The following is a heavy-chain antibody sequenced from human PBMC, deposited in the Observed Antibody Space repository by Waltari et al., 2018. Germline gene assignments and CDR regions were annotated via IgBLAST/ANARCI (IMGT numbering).Heavy chain of an antibody. J-gene: IGHJ4*02. D-gene: IGHD6-13*01. CDR2: IRYDGNNK. V-gene: IGHV3-30*02. CDR1: GFTFSNYC. CDR3: AKRGEQPPGFYLDY. Sequence: QVQLVESGGGVVQPGGSLRLSCAASGFTFSNYCMHWVRQDPGKGLELVALIRYDGNNKYSAASVGGRFTISRDNSKNTLYLQMNNLRAEDTAVYYCAKRGEQPPGFYLDYWGQGTLVTVSS.